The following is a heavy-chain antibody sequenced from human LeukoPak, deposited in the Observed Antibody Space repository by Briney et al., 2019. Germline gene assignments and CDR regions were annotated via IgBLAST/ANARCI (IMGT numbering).Heavy chain of an antibody. CDR2: IYTSGST. D-gene: IGHD2-15*01. J-gene: IGHJ3*02. CDR3: ARVGGSFDAFDI. CDR1: GGSISSGSYY. V-gene: IGHV4-61*02. Sequence: PSQTLSLTCTVSGGSISSGSYYWSWIRQPAGKGLEWIGRIYTSGSTNYNPSLKSRVTISVDTSKNQFSLKLSSVTAADTAVYYCARVGGSFDAFDIWGQGTMVTVSS.